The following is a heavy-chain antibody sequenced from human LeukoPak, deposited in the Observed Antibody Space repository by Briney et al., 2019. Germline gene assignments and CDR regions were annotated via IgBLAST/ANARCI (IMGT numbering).Heavy chain of an antibody. CDR2: IYTSGST. V-gene: IGHV4-61*02. CDR1: GGSLSSGSYY. CDR3: ARDPDGDYAYFDY. J-gene: IGHJ4*02. D-gene: IGHD4-17*01. Sequence: TLSLTCTVSGGSLSSGSYYWSWIRQPAGKGLEWIGRIYTSGSTNYNPSLKSRVTISVDTSKNQFSLKLSSVTAADTAVYYCARDPDGDYAYFDYWGQGTLVTVSS.